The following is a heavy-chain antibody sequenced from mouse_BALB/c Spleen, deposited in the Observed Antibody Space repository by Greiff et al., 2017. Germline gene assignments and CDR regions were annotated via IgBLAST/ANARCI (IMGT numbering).Heavy chain of an antibody. Sequence: EVKLMESGGGLVKPGGSLKLSCAASGFTFSDYTMSWVRQTPEKRLEWVASISSGGYTNYPDSVKGRFTISRDNARNILYLQMSSLRSEDTAMYYCSRRGSYAMDYWGQGTSVTVSS. V-gene: IGHV5-6-5*01. CDR1: GFTFSDYT. J-gene: IGHJ4*01. CDR2: ISSGGYT. CDR3: SRRGSYAMDY.